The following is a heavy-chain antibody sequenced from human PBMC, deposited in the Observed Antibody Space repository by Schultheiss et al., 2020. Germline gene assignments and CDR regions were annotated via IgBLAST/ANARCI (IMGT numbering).Heavy chain of an antibody. J-gene: IGHJ4*02. CDR3: TKDSSGWRN. D-gene: IGHD6-19*01. CDR1: GFTFSSYG. V-gene: IGHV3-33*05. CDR2: ISYDGSNK. Sequence: GGSLRLSCAASGFTFSSYGMHWVRQAPGKGLEWVAVISYDGSNKYYADSVKGRFTISRDNSKNTLYLQMNSLKTEDTAVYYCTKDSSGWRNWGQGTLVTVSS.